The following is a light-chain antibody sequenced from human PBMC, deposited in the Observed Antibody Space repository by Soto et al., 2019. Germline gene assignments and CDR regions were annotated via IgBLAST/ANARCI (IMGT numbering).Light chain of an antibody. CDR3: QHYGASRWT. V-gene: IGKV3-20*01. CDR1: QTVSNKY. J-gene: IGKJ1*01. Sequence: EVVLTQSPDTLSLSPGERATLSCRASQTVSNKYLTWYQQKPGQPPRLLTYGASSRATGVPDRFSGSGSEPDFTLTISRLEPEDFAMYYCQHYGASRWTFGQGTKVAIK. CDR2: GAS.